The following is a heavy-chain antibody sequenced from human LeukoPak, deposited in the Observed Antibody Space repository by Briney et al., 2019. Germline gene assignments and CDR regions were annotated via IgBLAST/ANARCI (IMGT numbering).Heavy chain of an antibody. CDR2: ISVSSGTI. V-gene: IGHV3-48*01. CDR1: GFTFSTYN. D-gene: IGHD3-10*01. J-gene: IGHJ4*02. Sequence: GGSLRLSCAASGFTFSTYNMNWVRQAPGEGLEWVSYISVSSGTIYYTDSVKGRFTISRDNAKNSLYLQMNSLRAEDTAVYYCARDSPRGSGSYYSDFDYWGQGTLVTVSS. CDR3: ARDSPRGSGSYYSDFDY.